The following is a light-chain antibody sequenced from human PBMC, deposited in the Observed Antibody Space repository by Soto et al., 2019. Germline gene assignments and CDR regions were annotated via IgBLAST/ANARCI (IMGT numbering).Light chain of an antibody. Sequence: DIQMTQSPSFLSASVGDRVTITCRASQTISTNLNWYQQKPGRAPKPLIYGASSLHSGVPSRFGGGVSGTEFTFTISSLQPEGIGTYYCQQSYNTPRTFGQGTKLEIK. CDR3: QQSYNTPRT. J-gene: IGKJ1*01. CDR1: QTISTN. V-gene: IGKV1-39*01. CDR2: GAS.